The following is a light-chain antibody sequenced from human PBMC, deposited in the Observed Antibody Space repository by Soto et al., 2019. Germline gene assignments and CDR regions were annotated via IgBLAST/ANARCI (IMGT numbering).Light chain of an antibody. Sequence: EIVLTQSPVTLSLSPGERVTLSCRASQSVGTYLGWYQQKVGQAPSLLIYDASKRATGIPARFSGSGSGTDFTLTISSLEPGDFAVYYCQQRSDWPLTFGGGTKVEI. CDR2: DAS. CDR3: QQRSDWPLT. CDR1: QSVGTY. J-gene: IGKJ4*01. V-gene: IGKV3-11*01.